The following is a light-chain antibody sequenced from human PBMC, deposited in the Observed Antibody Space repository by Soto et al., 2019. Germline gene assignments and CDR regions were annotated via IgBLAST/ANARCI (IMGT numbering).Light chain of an antibody. Sequence: AIPMTQSPSSLSASVGDRVTITCRASQGIRNDLAWYQQKPRKAPKLLIYAASSLQSGVSSRFSGSGSGTDFTLTIISLQHEDFATYYCLQDYYYPYTVGQGTKLEIK. CDR3: LQDYYYPYT. V-gene: IGKV1-6*01. CDR1: QGIRND. J-gene: IGKJ2*01. CDR2: AAS.